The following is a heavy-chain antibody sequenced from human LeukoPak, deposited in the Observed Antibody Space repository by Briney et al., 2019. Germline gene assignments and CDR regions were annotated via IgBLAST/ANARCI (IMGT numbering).Heavy chain of an antibody. V-gene: IGHV4-59*01. CDR3: ARGGGDMLDY. J-gene: IGHJ4*02. CDR1: GGSISSYY. Sequence: SETLSLTCTVSGGSISSYYWSWIRQPPGKGLEWIGYIYYSGSTNYNPSLKSRVTTSVDTSKNQCSLRLSSVTAADTAVYYCARGGGDMLDYWGQGTLVTVSS. CDR2: IYYSGST. D-gene: IGHD2-21*02.